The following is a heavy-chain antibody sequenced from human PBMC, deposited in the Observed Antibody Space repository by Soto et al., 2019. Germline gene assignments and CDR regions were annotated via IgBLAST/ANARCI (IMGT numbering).Heavy chain of an antibody. Sequence: GGSLRLSCAASGFTFSDYSVNWVRQAPGKGLEWVSSISSTSTFIYYADSVRGRFTISRDNAKNSLYLQMNSLRAEDTAAYYCTRVYGDYGTLSDYWGRGTLVTVSS. D-gene: IGHD4-17*01. J-gene: IGHJ4*02. V-gene: IGHV3-21*01. CDR2: ISSTSTFI. CDR1: GFTFSDYS. CDR3: TRVYGDYGTLSDY.